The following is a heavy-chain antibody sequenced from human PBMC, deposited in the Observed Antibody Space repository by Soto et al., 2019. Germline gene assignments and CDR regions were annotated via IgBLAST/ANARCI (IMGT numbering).Heavy chain of an antibody. D-gene: IGHD3-22*01. V-gene: IGHV3-30-3*01. CDR2: ISFDGSKK. J-gene: IGHJ4*02. Sequence: QVQLVESGGGVVQPGRSLRLSCEGSGFTSSSYVMHWVRQAPGKGLEWVALISFDGSKKNYADSVKGRFTIYRDNSKNMMYLQMNILRPEDTAVYYCARGVFYYYGSSGYSPDYWGQGTLVTVSS. CDR3: ARGVFYYYGSSGYSPDY. CDR1: GFTSSSYV.